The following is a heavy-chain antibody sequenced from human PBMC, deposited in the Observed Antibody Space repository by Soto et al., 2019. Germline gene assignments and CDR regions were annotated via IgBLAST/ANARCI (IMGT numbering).Heavy chain of an antibody. CDR3: AGEIASGY. J-gene: IGHJ4*02. Sequence: QVQLVESGGGVVQPGTSLRLSCVASGFTFSTSGMHWVRQAPGKGLEWVAVISRDGSVKYYADSVKGRFTISRDTSKNTLYLQMISLRAEDRAVYYCAGEIASGYWGQGTLVTVSS. V-gene: IGHV3-30*03. D-gene: IGHD2-21*01. CDR2: ISRDGSVK. CDR1: GFTFSTSG.